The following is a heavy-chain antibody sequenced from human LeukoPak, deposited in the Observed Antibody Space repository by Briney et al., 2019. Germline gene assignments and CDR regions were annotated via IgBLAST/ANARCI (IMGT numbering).Heavy chain of an antibody. V-gene: IGHV5-51*01. D-gene: IGHD2-15*01. CDR1: GYSFTSYW. CDR3: ARSSGGSWGDLDY. Sequence: GESLKISCKGSGYSFTSYWIAWVRQMPGKGLEWMGITYTGDSDTRYSPSFQGQVTISADKSISAAYLQWSSLKASDTAMYYCARSSGGSWGDLDYWGQGTLVTVSS. J-gene: IGHJ4*02. CDR2: TYTGDSDT.